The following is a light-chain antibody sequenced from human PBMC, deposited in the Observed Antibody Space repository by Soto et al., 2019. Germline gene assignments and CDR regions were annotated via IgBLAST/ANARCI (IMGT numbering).Light chain of an antibody. CDR1: QSVSSY. CDR3: QQRSNRPWT. Sequence: EIVLTQSPATLSLSPGERATLSCRASQSVSSYLAWYQQKPGQAPRLLIYDASNRATGIPARFSGSGSGTDFTLTISSLEPEDCPVYYCQQRSNRPWTFGQGTKVEIK. J-gene: IGKJ1*01. V-gene: IGKV3-11*01. CDR2: DAS.